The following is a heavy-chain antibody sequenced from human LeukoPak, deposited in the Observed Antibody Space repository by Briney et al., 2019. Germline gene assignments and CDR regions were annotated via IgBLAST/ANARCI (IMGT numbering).Heavy chain of an antibody. CDR1: GFTFSTYW. CDR2: IKEDGGEQ. V-gene: IGHV3-7*01. CDR3: ARDRAVAGLFDN. D-gene: IGHD6-19*01. J-gene: IGHJ4*02. Sequence: GGSLRLSCAASGFTFSTYWMTWVRQTPGKGLEWVANIKEDGGEQNYVDSVEGRFTFSRDNTKNSVFLQMNSLRAEDTAVYYCARDRAVAGLFDNWGQGTLVTVSS.